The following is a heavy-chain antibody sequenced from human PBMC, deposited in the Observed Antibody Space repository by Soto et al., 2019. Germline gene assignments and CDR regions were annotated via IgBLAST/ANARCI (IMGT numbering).Heavy chain of an antibody. CDR1: GFTFSSYV. Sequence: PGGSLRLSCAASGFTFSSYVMHWVRQAPGKGLEWVAVISYDGSNKYYADSVKGRFTISRDNSKNTLYLQMNSLRAEDTAVYYCAKALLPPVISGWDRGGQGTLVTVSS. V-gene: IGHV3-30*18. J-gene: IGHJ4*02. CDR2: ISYDGSNK. D-gene: IGHD6-19*01. CDR3: AKALLPPVISGWDR.